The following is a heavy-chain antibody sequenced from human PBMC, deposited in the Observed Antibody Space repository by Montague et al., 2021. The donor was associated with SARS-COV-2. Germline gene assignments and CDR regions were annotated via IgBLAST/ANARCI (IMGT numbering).Heavy chain of an antibody. D-gene: IGHD4-17*01. CDR3: ARSYGDYRDSYFDY. Sequence: PALVKPTQTLTLTCTFSGFSLNTSGMCVSRIRQPPGKALEWLALIDWDEDQYYSTSLKTRLTISKDTPKNQVVLTMTNMDPIDTATYYCARSYGDYRDSYFDYWGQGTLVTVSS. CDR2: IDWDEDQ. V-gene: IGHV2-70*01. CDR1: GFSLNTSGMC. J-gene: IGHJ4*02.